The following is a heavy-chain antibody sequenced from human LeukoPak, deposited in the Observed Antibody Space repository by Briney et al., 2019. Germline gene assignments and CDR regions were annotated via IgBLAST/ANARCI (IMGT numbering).Heavy chain of an antibody. J-gene: IGHJ4*02. CDR3: AREGSGSLYYFDY. CDR1: GFTVSSNY. V-gene: IGHV3-66*01. Sequence: GGSLRLSCAASGFTVSSNYMSWVRQAPGKGLEWVSVIYSGGSTYYADSVKGRFTISRDNSKNTLYLHMNSLRAEDTAVYYCAREGSGSLYYFDYWGQGTLVTVSS. D-gene: IGHD1-26*01. CDR2: IYSGGST.